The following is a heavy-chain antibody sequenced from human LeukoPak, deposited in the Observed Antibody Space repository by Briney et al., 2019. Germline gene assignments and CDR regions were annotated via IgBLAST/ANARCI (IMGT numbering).Heavy chain of an antibody. Sequence: SETLSLTCTVSGGSISSSSYYWGWIRQPPGKGLEWIVSIYYSGSTYYNPSLKSRVTISVDTSKNQFSLKLSSVAAADTAVYYCARDGTSYYYDSSGNDAFDIWGQGTMVTVSS. D-gene: IGHD3-22*01. CDR1: GGSISSSSYY. CDR2: IYYSGST. J-gene: IGHJ3*02. CDR3: ARDGTSYYYDSSGNDAFDI. V-gene: IGHV4-39*07.